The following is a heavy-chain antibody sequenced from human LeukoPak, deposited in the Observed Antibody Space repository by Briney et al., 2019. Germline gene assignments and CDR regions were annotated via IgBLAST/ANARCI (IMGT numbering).Heavy chain of an antibody. D-gene: IGHD6-19*01. Sequence: GGSLRLSCAASGFTFSSYAMSWVRQAPGKGLEWVSAISGSGGSTYYADSVKGRFTISRDNSKNTLYLQMNSLRAEDTAVYYCAKDFELAGYSSAPMDYYYGMDVWGQGTTVTVSS. V-gene: IGHV3-23*01. J-gene: IGHJ6*02. CDR3: AKDFELAGYSSAPMDYYYGMDV. CDR1: GFTFSSYA. CDR2: ISGSGGST.